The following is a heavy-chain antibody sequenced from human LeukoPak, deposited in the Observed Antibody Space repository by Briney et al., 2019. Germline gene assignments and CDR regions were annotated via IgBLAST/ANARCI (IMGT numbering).Heavy chain of an antibody. CDR1: GFTFSSYA. CDR3: TRDSAAPGADLDY. J-gene: IGHJ4*02. D-gene: IGHD6-13*01. CDR2: ISGSGGST. V-gene: IGHV3-23*01. Sequence: GASLRLSCAASGFTFSSYAMSWVRQAPGKGLEWVSAISGSGGSTYYADSVKGRFTISRDNARNTLYLQVNSLRAEDTAVYYCTRDSAAPGADLDYWGQGTLSPSPQ.